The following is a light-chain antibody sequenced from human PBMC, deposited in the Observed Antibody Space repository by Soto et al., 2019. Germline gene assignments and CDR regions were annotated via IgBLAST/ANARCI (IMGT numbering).Light chain of an antibody. J-gene: IGLJ3*02. CDR2: EVS. CDR1: SSDVGGYNY. Sequence: QSALTQPASVSGSPGQSITISCTGTSSDVGGYNYVSWYQHHPGKGPKLMIYEVSNRPSGVSNRFSGSKSGNTASLTISGLQAEDEADYYCSSYTSSSTLGVFGGGTTLTVL. V-gene: IGLV2-14*01. CDR3: SSYTSSSTLGV.